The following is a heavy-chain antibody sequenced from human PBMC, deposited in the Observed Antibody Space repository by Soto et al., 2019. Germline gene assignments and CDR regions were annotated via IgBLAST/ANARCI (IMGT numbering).Heavy chain of an antibody. V-gene: IGHV1-69*13. CDR1: GGTFSSYA. J-gene: IGHJ5*02. D-gene: IGHD6-19*01. Sequence: SVKVSCKASGGTFSSYAISWVRQAPGQGLEWMGGIIPIFGTANYAQKFQGRVTITADESTSTAYMELSSLRSEDTAVYYCARPLAVAGKLNCWFDPWGQGTLVTVSS. CDR2: IIPIFGTA. CDR3: ARPLAVAGKLNCWFDP.